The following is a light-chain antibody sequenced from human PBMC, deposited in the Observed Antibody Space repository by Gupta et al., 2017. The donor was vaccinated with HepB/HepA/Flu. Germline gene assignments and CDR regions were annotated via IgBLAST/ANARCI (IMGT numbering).Light chain of an antibody. CDR1: QSVGSY. J-gene: IGKJ3*01. Sequence: VLTQSPATLTLSPGERATLSCRTSQSVGSYLAWYKQKPGQAPRLLIYDASTRATGVPARFSGSGSGTDVTLTISNLEPEDVGVYYCQQRSGFTFGPGTKVEIK. CDR3: QQRSGFT. CDR2: DAS. V-gene: IGKV3-11*01.